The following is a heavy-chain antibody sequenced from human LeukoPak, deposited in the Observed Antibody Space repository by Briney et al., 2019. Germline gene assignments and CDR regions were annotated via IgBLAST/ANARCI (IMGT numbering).Heavy chain of an antibody. J-gene: IGHJ6*03. V-gene: IGHV3-48*01. Sequence: GGSLRLSCAASGFTFSSYSVNWVRQAPGKGLEWVSYISSSSSTIYYADSVKGRFTISRDNAKNSLYLQMNSLRAEDTAVYYCARDQATVTDDDYYYYMDVWGKGTTVTVSS. D-gene: IGHD4-17*01. CDR2: ISSSSSTI. CDR3: ARDQATVTDDDYYYYMDV. CDR1: GFTFSSYS.